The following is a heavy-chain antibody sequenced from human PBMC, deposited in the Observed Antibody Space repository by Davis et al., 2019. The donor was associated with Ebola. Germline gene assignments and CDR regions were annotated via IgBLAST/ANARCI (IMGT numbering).Heavy chain of an antibody. D-gene: IGHD6-6*01. J-gene: IGHJ6*02. V-gene: IGHV3-53*01. CDR2: IYSGGST. CDR3: ARGMYSSSSWRDYGMEYGMDV. CDR1: EFTVSSNY. Sequence: GESLKISCAASEFTVSSNYMSWVRQAPGKGLEWVSVIYSGGSTYYADSVKGRFTISRDNSKNTLYLQMNSLRAEGTAVYYCARGMYSSSSWRDYGMEYGMDVWGQGTTVTVSS.